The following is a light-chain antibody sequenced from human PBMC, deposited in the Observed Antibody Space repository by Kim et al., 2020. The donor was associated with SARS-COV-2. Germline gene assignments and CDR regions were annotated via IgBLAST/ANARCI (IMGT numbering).Light chain of an antibody. Sequence: FGQKVRITCQGDSLRSYYASWYQQKPGQPPVLVIYGKNNRPSGIPDRFSGSSSGNTASLTITGAQAEDEADYYCNSRDSSGNHLGVFGGGTKLTVL. CDR1: SLRSYY. V-gene: IGLV3-19*01. J-gene: IGLJ3*02. CDR3: NSRDSSGNHLGV. CDR2: GKN.